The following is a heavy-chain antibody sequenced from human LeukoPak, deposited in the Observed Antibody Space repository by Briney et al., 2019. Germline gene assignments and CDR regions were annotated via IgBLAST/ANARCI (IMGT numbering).Heavy chain of an antibody. J-gene: IGHJ3*02. CDR3: ARTYYPRRLAFDI. CDR1: GGSISSGGYY. CDR2: IYYSGST. V-gene: IGHV4-31*03. Sequence: SETLSLTCTVSGGSISSGGYYWSWIRQHPGKGLEWIGYIYYSGSTYYNPSLKSRVTISVDTSKNQFSLKLSSVTAADTAVYYCARTYYPRRLAFDIWGQGTMVIVSS. D-gene: IGHD3-10*01.